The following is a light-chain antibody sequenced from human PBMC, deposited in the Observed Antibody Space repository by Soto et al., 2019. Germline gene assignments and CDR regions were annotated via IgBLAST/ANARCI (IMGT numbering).Light chain of an antibody. V-gene: IGLV2-11*01. CDR3: CSYAGTYPWV. J-gene: IGLJ3*02. CDR1: SSNVGDYNY. Sequence: QSVLTQPRLVSGSLGQSVTISCTGTSSNVGDYNYVSYYWYQQHPGKAPKLMIYDVSKRPSGVPARFSGSKSGNTASLTISGLQAEDEADYYCCSYAGTYPWVFGGGTKLTVL. CDR2: DVS.